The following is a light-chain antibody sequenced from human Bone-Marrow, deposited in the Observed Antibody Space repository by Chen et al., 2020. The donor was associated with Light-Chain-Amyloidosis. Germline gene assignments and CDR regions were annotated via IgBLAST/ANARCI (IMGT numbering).Light chain of an antibody. CDR3: QSADSSGTYEVI. J-gene: IGLJ2*01. Sequence: YELTQPPSVSVSPGQKARITCTGDDLPTKYAYWYQQKPGQAPVLVIHRDTERPSGISERFSGSSSGTTATLTISGVQAEDEADYHCQSADSSGTYEVIFGGGTKLTVL. V-gene: IGLV3-25*03. CDR1: DLPTKY. CDR2: RDT.